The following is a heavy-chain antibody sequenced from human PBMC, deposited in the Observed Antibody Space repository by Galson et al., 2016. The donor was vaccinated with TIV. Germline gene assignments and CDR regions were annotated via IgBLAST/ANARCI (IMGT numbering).Heavy chain of an antibody. CDR2: IYYSGNTNY. V-gene: IGHV4-59*08. J-gene: IGHJ2*01. Sequence: TLSLTCSVSGGSISSYHWRWIRQPPGKGLEWIGYIYYSGNTNYNYNPSLESRVTMSVDTSKNQFSLKLNSVTAADTAVYYCARAPYGENWYFGLWGRGTLVTVSS. CDR3: ARAPYGENWYFGL. CDR1: GGSISSYH. D-gene: IGHD4-17*01.